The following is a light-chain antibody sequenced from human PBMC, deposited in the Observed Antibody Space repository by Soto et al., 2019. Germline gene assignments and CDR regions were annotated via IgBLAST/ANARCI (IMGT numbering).Light chain of an antibody. CDR2: DVI. CDR1: SSDVGTYTY. Sequence: ALPQPRSVSWSPGQSITISCTGTSSDVGTYTYVSWYQQHPGKAPKLIIYDVIKRPSGVPDRYSGSKSGNTASLTISGLQAEDEADYYCCSYAGSYTHVFGTGTKVTVL. V-gene: IGLV2-11*01. J-gene: IGLJ1*01. CDR3: CSYAGSYTHV.